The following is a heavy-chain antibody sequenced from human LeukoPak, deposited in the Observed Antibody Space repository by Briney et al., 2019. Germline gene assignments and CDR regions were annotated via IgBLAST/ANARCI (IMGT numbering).Heavy chain of an antibody. Sequence: SETLSLTCTVSGGSISSYYWRWIRQPAGKGLEWVGRIYTSGSTNYNPSLKSRVTISVDTSKNQFSLKLSSVTAADTAVYYCARDSKQWLVRGWFDPWGQGTLVTVSS. J-gene: IGHJ5*02. V-gene: IGHV4-4*07. D-gene: IGHD6-19*01. CDR3: ARDSKQWLVRGWFDP. CDR2: IYTSGST. CDR1: GGSISSYY.